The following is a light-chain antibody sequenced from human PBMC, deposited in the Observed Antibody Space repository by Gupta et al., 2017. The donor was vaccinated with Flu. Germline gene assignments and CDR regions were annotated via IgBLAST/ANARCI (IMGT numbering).Light chain of an antibody. CDR3: QQYEAYPLT. V-gene: IGKV1-5*03. CDR1: QSISSW. Sequence: DIQMTPSPSTLSASVGDRVTITCRASQSISSWLAWYQQKPGKAPKLLIYKASILESGVPSRFSGSGSGTEFTLTISSLQPDDLAAYYCQQYEAYPLTFGGGTKVEIK. CDR2: KAS. J-gene: IGKJ4*01.